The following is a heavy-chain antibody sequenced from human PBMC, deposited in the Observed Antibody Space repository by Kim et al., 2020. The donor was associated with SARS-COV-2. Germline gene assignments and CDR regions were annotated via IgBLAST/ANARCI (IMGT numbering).Heavy chain of an antibody. D-gene: IGHD3-22*01. V-gene: IGHV4-30-2*04. CDR3: ARAWYYDSSGPVGV. Sequence: NPSLKSRVTISVDTSKNQFSLKLSSVTAADTAVYYCARAWYYDSSGPVGVWGQGTLVTVSS. J-gene: IGHJ4*02.